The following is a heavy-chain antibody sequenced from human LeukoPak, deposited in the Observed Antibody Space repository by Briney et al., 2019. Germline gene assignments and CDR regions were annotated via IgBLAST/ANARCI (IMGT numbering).Heavy chain of an antibody. D-gene: IGHD4-23*01. Sequence: GGSLRLSCAASGFTFSSYSMNWVRQAPGKGLEWVSYISSSSSTIYYADSVKGRFTISRDNAKNSLYLQMNSLRAEDTAVYYCARGGTVVTSNWGQGTLVTVSS. CDR3: ARGGTVVTSN. J-gene: IGHJ4*02. V-gene: IGHV3-48*04. CDR2: ISSSSSTI. CDR1: GFTFSSYS.